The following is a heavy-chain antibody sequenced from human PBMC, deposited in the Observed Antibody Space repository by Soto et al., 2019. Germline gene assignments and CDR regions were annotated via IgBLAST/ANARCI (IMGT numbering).Heavy chain of an antibody. CDR3: ARGDQYDFWSGYYTTLFDE. CDR1: GYTFTSYD. J-gene: IGHJ4*02. Sequence: GASVKVSCKASGYTFTSYDINWVRQATGQGLEWMGWMNPNSGNTGYAQKFQGRVTMTRNTSISTAYMELSSLRSEDTAVYYCARGDQYDFWSGYYTTLFDEWGQGTLVTVSS. V-gene: IGHV1-8*01. D-gene: IGHD3-3*01. CDR2: MNPNSGNT.